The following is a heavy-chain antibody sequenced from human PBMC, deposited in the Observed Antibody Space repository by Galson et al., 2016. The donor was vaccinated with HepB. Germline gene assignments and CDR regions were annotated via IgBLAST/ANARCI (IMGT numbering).Heavy chain of an antibody. V-gene: IGHV1-69*13. CDR3: AISTGIRSFGP. J-gene: IGHJ5*02. CDR1: GGTLSTYK. CDR2: FIPKFGSP. Sequence: SVKVSCKASGGTLSTYKFNWVRQAPGQGLEWVGGFIPKFGSPNYAPRFQARVTITADESSDTVFMEMRGLMSNDTAVFYCAISTGIRSFGPWGQGTLVTVSS. D-gene: IGHD3-10*01.